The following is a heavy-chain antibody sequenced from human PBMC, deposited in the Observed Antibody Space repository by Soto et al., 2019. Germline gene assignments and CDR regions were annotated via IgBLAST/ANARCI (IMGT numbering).Heavy chain of an antibody. CDR2: ISYDGSNK. J-gene: IGHJ6*02. Sequence: PGGSLRLSCAASGFTFSSYAMHWVRQAPGKGLEWVAVISYDGSNKYYADSVKGRFTISRDNSKNTLYLQMNSLRAEDTAVYYCTRHRDPRTIFGVVITAYGMDVWGQGTTVTVSS. CDR3: TRHRDPRTIFGVVITAYGMDV. V-gene: IGHV3-30-3*01. D-gene: IGHD3-3*01. CDR1: GFTFSSYA.